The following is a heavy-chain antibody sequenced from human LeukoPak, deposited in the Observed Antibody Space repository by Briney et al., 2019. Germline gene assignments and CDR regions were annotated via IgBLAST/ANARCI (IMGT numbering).Heavy chain of an antibody. CDR1: GFTFSSYA. J-gene: IGHJ4*02. CDR3: VKGDRSRWYYFDY. V-gene: IGHV3-64D*09. Sequence: GGSLRLSCSASGFTFSSYAMHWVRQAPGKGLEYVSAISGNGGSTYYADSVKGRFTISRDNSKNTLYLQMSSLRAEDTAVYYCVKGDRSRWYYFDYWGQGTLATVSS. D-gene: IGHD6-13*01. CDR2: ISGNGGST.